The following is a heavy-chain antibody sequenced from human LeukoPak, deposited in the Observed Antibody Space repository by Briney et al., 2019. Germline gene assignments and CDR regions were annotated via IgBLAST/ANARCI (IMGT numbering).Heavy chain of an antibody. V-gene: IGHV3-21*01. CDR1: GFTFSSYS. CDR3: ARAVLSGSHGPLYCFDY. Sequence: PGGSLRLSCAASGFTFSSYSMNWVRQAPGKGLEWASSISSSSSYIYYADSVKGRFTISRDNAKNSLYLQMNSLRAEDTAVYYCARAVLSGSHGPLYCFDYWGQGTLVTVSS. CDR2: ISSSSSYI. J-gene: IGHJ4*02. D-gene: IGHD1-26*01.